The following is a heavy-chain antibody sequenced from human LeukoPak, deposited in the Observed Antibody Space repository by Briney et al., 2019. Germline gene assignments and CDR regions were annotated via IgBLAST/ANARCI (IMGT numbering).Heavy chain of an antibody. V-gene: IGHV4-39*07. CDR3: ARAREVGAINY. J-gene: IGHJ4*02. CDR1: GFTFSSYG. CDR2: IYYSGST. Sequence: PGGSLRLSCAASGFTFSSYGMSWIRQPPGKGLEWIGSIYYSGSTYYNPSLKSRVTISVDTSKNQFSLKLSSVTAADTAVYYCARAREVGAINYWGQGTLVTVSS. D-gene: IGHD1-26*01.